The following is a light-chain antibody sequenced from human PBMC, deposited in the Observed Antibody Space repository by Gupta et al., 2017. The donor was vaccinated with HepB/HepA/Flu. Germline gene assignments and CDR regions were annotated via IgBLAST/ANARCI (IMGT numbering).Light chain of an antibody. V-gene: IGLV1-47*01. J-gene: IGLJ3*02. CDR3: ASWDDSLSGWV. Sequence: QSVVTQPPSASGTPGQRVPISCSGSSSNIGSNYVYWYQQLPGTAPKLLIYLNNQRPSGVPDRFSGSKADTSASLALSGLRSEDEADYYCASWDDSLSGWVFGGGTKLTVL. CDR1: SSNIGSNY. CDR2: LNN.